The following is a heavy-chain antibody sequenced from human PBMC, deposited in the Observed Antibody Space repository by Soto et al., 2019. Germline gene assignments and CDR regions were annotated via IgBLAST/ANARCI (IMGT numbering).Heavy chain of an antibody. CDR3: AREGSGDAYNAGGAMDY. CDR1: GFSFSSYV. Sequence: PGGSLRLSCGISGFSFSSYVLHWVRQAPGKGLEWVAVLSYYARDKYYADSVKGRFTISTYNSKNTLYLQMNNLRAEDTAVYYCAREGSGDAYNAGGAMDYWGQGTLVTVSS. D-gene: IGHD2-2*01. CDR2: LSYYARDK. J-gene: IGHJ4*02. V-gene: IGHV3-30*03.